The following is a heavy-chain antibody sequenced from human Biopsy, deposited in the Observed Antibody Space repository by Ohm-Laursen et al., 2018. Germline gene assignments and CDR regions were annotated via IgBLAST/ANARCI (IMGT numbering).Heavy chain of an antibody. Sequence: SDTLSLTCIVSGGSISSYYWNWIRQPPGQGLVWIGYIYYSGTTDYSSSLKSRVTISIDKSKNQFFLKLSSVTAEDTAVYYCARDDAVTVIRGLYYWGQGALVTVSS. CDR1: GGSISSYY. J-gene: IGHJ4*02. D-gene: IGHD2-21*02. CDR3: ARDDAVTVIRGLYY. CDR2: IYYSGTT. V-gene: IGHV4-59*07.